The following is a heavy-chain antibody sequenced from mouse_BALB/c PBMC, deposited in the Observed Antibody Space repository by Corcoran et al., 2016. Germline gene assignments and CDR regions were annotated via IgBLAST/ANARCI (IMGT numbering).Heavy chain of an antibody. CDR1: GYTFTSYV. V-gene: IGHV1S136*01. CDR3: AREVPGGNPFDY. D-gene: IGHD2-1*01. Sequence: EVQLQQSGPELVKPGASVKMSCKASGYTFTSYVMHWVIQKPGQGLEWIGYIYPYNDGTRYNEKFKGKAKLTSDKSSSTAYMELSSQTSEDSAVYYCAREVPGGNPFDYWGQGTTLTVSS. J-gene: IGHJ2*01. CDR2: IYPYNDGT.